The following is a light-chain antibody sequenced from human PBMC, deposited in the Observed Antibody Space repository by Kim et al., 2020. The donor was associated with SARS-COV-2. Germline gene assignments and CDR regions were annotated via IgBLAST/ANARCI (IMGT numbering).Light chain of an antibody. CDR1: QGIRND. J-gene: IGKJ2*01. V-gene: IGKV1-6*01. Sequence: ASGGDRVTSTCRASQGIRNDLGWYQQKPGKAPKLLIYAASSLQSGVPSRFSGSGSGTDFTLTISSLQPEDFATYYCLQDYNYPYTFGQGTKLEI. CDR2: AAS. CDR3: LQDYNYPYT.